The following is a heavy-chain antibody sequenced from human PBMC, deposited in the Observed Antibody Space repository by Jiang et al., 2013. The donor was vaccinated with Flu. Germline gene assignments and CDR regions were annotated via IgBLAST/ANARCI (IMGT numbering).Heavy chain of an antibody. D-gene: IGHD6-19*01. J-gene: IGHJ1*01. CDR3: ARDLGTGWSFHH. CDR2: INPNTGGT. CDR1: GYTFTGYY. V-gene: IGHV1-2*02. Sequence: VQLVESGAEVRKPGASVKVSCQASGYTFTGYYIHWVRQAPGQGLEWMGWINPNTGGTNSAQNFQGRVTMTRDTSITTAYMELSRLTSDDTAVYFCARDLGTGWSFHHWG.